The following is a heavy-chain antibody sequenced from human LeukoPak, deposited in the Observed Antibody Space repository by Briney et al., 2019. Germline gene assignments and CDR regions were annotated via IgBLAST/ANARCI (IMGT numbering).Heavy chain of an antibody. Sequence: PGGSLRLSCAASGFTFSSYWMSWVRQAPGKGLEWVANIKQDGSEKYYVDSVKGRLTVSRDNAKNSLYLQMNSLGAEDTAVYYCVREGDSSSWDFDYWGQGTLVTVSS. D-gene: IGHD6-13*01. CDR1: GFTFSSYW. J-gene: IGHJ4*02. CDR3: VREGDSSSWDFDY. CDR2: IKQDGSEK. V-gene: IGHV3-7*01.